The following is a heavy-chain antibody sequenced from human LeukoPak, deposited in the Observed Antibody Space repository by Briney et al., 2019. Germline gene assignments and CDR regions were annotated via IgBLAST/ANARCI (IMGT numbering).Heavy chain of an antibody. CDR3: ARGRFQRRFMATPFDP. V-gene: IGHV4-34*01. D-gene: IGHD4-23*01. J-gene: IGHJ5*02. Sequence: SETLSLTCAVYGGSFNDYYWSWIRQTPGKGLEWIGEINHSGSSNYNPSLKSRLSISVDMSKKQISLRLASVTAADTAVCYCARGRFQRRFMATPFDPWGQGTLVTVSS. CDR2: INHSGSS. CDR1: GGSFNDYY.